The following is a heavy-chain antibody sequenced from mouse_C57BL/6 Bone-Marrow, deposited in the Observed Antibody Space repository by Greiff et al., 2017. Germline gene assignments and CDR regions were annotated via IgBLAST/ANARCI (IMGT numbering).Heavy chain of an antibody. J-gene: IGHJ1*03. CDR2: IYPGSGNT. V-gene: IGHV1-76*01. D-gene: IGHD2-1*01. CDR1: GYTFTDYY. Sequence: VMLVESGAELVRPGASVKLSCKASGYTFTDYYINWVKQRPGQGLEWIARIYPGSGNTYYNEKFKGKATLTAEKSSSTAYMQLSSLTSEDSAVYFCARSYGNYVSYWYFDVWGTGTTVTVSS. CDR3: ARSYGNYVSYWYFDV.